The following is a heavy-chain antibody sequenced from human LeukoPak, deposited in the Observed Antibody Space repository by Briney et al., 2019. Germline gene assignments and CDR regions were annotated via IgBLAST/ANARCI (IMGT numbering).Heavy chain of an antibody. V-gene: IGHV4-59*08. D-gene: IGHD1-26*01. CDR2: IYYSGST. Sequence: TSETLSLTCTVSGGSISSYYWSWIRQPPGKGLEWIGYIYYSGSTNYNPPLKSRVTISVDTSKNQFSLKLSSVTAADTAVYYCARHRESYYFDYWGQGTLVTVSS. CDR3: ARHRESYYFDY. J-gene: IGHJ4*02. CDR1: GGSISSYY.